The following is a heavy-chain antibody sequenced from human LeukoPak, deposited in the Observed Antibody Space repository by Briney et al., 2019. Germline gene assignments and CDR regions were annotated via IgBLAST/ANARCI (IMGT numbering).Heavy chain of an antibody. Sequence: GGSLRLSCAASGFTFSSYGMHWVRQAPGKGLEWVAFIRYDGSNKYYADSVKGRFTISRDNSKNTLYLQMNSLRAEDTAVYYCAKELRPRYYFDYWGQGTLVTVSS. J-gene: IGHJ4*02. CDR2: IRYDGSNK. CDR1: GFTFSSYG. CDR3: AKELRPRYYFDY. V-gene: IGHV3-30*02. D-gene: IGHD2-15*01.